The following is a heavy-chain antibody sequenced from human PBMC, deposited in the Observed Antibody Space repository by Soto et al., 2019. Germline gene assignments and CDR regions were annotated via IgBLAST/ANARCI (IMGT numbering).Heavy chain of an antibody. V-gene: IGHV1-3*01. Sequence: ASVKVSCKASGFSFIDYSILWVRQAPGQSLEWLGWINAGNGNTKYSHKFQDRVTITSDTSPTTTYMELRSLRSEDTAVFYCARSAKKTWLPDFWGQGTVGTAPQ. D-gene: IGHD5-12*01. J-gene: IGHJ1*01. CDR3: ARSAKKTWLPDF. CDR2: INAGNGNT. CDR1: GFSFIDYS.